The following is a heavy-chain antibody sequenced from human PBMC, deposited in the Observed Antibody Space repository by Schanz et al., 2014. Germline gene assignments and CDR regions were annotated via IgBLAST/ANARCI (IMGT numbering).Heavy chain of an antibody. CDR2: INPNSGDT. J-gene: IGHJ3*01. CDR1: GYTTFTDYY. D-gene: IGHD2-8*02. Sequence: QVQLVQSGAEVKKPGSSVKVSCKASGYTTFTDYYIHWVRQAPGQGLEWMGWINPNSGDTNYAQKFQGWVTMTRDTSISTAYMEVSRLKSDDTAVYYCATMWGYCTATACQILEVLDVWGQGTMVTVSS. V-gene: IGHV1-2*04. CDR3: ATMWGYCTATACQILEVLDV.